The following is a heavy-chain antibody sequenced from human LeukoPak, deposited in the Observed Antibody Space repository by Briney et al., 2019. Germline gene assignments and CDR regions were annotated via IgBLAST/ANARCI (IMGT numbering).Heavy chain of an antibody. J-gene: IGHJ4*02. D-gene: IGHD3-10*01. CDR2: IYSGGST. Sequence: GGSLRLSCAASGFTVSSNYMSWVRQAPGKGLEWVSVIYSGGSTYYADSVKGRFTISRHNSKNTLYLQMNSLRAEDTAVYYCARGRRATYYYGSGGPMWDYWGQGTLVTVSS. CDR1: GFTVSSNY. CDR3: ARGRRATYYYGSGGPMWDY. V-gene: IGHV3-53*04.